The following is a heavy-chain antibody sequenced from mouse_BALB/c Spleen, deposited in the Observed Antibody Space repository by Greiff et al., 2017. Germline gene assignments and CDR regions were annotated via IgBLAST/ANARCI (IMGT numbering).Heavy chain of an antibody. V-gene: IGHV4-1*02. J-gene: IGHJ4*01. D-gene: IGHD3-3*01. CDR2: INPDSSTI. CDR1: GFDFSRYW. Sequence: EVKLLESGGGLVQPGGSLKLSCAASGFDFSRYWMSWVRQAPGKGLEWIGEINPDSSTINYTPSLKDKFIISRDNAKNTLYLQMSKVRSEDTALYYCARPGWALYAMDYWGQGTSVTVSS. CDR3: ARPGWALYAMDY.